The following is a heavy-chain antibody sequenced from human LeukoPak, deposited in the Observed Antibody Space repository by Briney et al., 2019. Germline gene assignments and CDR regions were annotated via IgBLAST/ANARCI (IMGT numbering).Heavy chain of an antibody. D-gene: IGHD3-16*02. V-gene: IGHV1-2*02. CDR2: INPNSGGT. Sequence: ASVKVSCKASGYTFTSYGISWVRQAPGQGLEWMGWINPNSGGTNYAQKFQGRVTMTRDTSISTAYMELSRLRSDDTAVYYCARGLTYYDYVWGSYRPYYFDYWGQGTLVTVSS. J-gene: IGHJ4*02. CDR1: GYTFTSYG. CDR3: ARGLTYYDYVWGSYRPYYFDY.